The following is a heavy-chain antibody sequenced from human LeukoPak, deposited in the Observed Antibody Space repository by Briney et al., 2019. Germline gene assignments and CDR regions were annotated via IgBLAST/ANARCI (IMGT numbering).Heavy chain of an antibody. CDR3: ARDPQHSMDV. CDR2: IWYDGSHT. D-gene: IGHD6-13*01. J-gene: IGHJ6*02. Sequence: GRSLRLSCVGSGFTFSSHGMHWVRQAPGKGLECVAVIWYDGSHTYYAESVKGRFTISRDDSKNTLYLQMNSLRADDTAIYYCARDPQHSMDVWGQGTTVTVS. V-gene: IGHV3-33*01. CDR1: GFTFSSHG.